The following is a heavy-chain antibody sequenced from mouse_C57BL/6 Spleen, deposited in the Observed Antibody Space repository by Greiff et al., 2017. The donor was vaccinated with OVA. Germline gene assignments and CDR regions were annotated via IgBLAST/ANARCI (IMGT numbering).Heavy chain of an antibody. D-gene: IGHD1-1*01. CDR2: ISSGGSYT. CDR3: ARQGDGSSYWFAY. CDR1: GFTFSSYG. Sequence: EVMLVESGGDLVKPGGSLKLSCAASGFTFSSYGMSWVRQTPDKRLEWVATISSGGSYTYYPDSVKGRFTISRDNAKNTLYLQMSSLKSEDTAMYYCARQGDGSSYWFAYWGQGTLVTVSA. J-gene: IGHJ3*01. V-gene: IGHV5-6*01.